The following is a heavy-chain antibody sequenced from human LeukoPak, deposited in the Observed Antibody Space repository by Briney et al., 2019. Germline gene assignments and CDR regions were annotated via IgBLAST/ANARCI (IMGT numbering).Heavy chain of an antibody. CDR1: GGSFSGYY. V-gene: IGHV4-34*01. Sequence: SETLSLTCAVYGGSFSGYYWRWIRQPPGKGLEWIGEINHSGSTNYNPSLKSRVTISVDTSKNQFSLKMSSVAAADTAVYYCARGKRGYYGSGAKIDYWGQGTLVTVSS. CDR3: ARGKRGYYGSGAKIDY. D-gene: IGHD3-10*01. J-gene: IGHJ4*02. CDR2: INHSGST.